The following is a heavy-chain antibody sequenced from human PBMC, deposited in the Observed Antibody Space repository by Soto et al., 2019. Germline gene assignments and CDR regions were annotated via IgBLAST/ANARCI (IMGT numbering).Heavy chain of an antibody. CDR3: ARDSDSGTYYHYDMDV. Sequence: GGSLGLSCAASGFTFSNYAMHWVRQAPGKGLEWVAVMSYDGSNKYYADSVKGRFTISRDNSKKTLYLQMNSLRGEDTAVYYCARDSDSGTYYHYDMDVWGQGTTVTVSS. CDR2: MSYDGSNK. D-gene: IGHD3-10*01. J-gene: IGHJ6*02. CDR1: GFTFSNYA. V-gene: IGHV3-30-3*01.